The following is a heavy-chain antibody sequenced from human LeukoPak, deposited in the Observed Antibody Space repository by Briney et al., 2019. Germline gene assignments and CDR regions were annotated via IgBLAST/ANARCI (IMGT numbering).Heavy chain of an antibody. J-gene: IGHJ4*02. CDR3: ARGRALWFGLRNFDY. Sequence: GASVKVSCKASGYTFTSYDINWVRQATGQGLEWMEWMNPNSGNTGYAQKFQGGVTMTRNTSISTAYMELSSLRSEDTAVYYCARGRALWFGLRNFDYWGQGTLVTVSS. V-gene: IGHV1-8*01. CDR1: GYTFTSYD. CDR2: MNPNSGNT. D-gene: IGHD3-10*01.